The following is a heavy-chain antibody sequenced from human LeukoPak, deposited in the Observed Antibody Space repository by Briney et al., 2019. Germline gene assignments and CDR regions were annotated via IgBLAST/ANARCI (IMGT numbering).Heavy chain of an antibody. CDR1: GFTFSTHT. Sequence: GGSLRLSCVASGFTFSTHTMYWVRLAPGKGLEWVSIIGRGGGGIHYTDSVRGRFTITRDDSKNTLYLQMNSLRAEDTAVYYCAKAVYYDTTGAFDYWGQGTLVTVSS. CDR2: IGRGGGGI. V-gene: IGHV3-23*01. CDR3: AKAVYYDTTGAFDY. D-gene: IGHD3-22*01. J-gene: IGHJ4*02.